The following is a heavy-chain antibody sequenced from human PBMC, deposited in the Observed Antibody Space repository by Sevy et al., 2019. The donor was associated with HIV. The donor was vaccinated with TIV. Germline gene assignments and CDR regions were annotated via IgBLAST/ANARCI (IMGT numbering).Heavy chain of an antibody. D-gene: IGHD3-22*01. Sequence: GGSLRLSCAASGFTFSTYGMHWVRQAPGKGLEWVAVISYDGSNKYYADSVNGRFTISRDNSKNTSYLQMNSLRAEDTAVYYCAKDCNYYDSSGYWFFDYWGQGTLVTVSS. V-gene: IGHV3-30*18. CDR3: AKDCNYYDSSGYWFFDY. J-gene: IGHJ4*02. CDR2: ISYDGSNK. CDR1: GFTFSTYG.